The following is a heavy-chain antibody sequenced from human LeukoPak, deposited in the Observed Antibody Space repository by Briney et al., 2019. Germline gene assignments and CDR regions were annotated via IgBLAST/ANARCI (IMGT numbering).Heavy chain of an antibody. J-gene: IGHJ4*02. CDR2: IESSSSYT. CDR1: GFIFSDYY. CDR3: GRAANTATGTPTLAIDY. V-gene: IGHV3-11*05. Sequence: GGSLGLSCAASGFIFSDYYMSWIRRAPGKGLEWVSYIESSSSYTSYADSVKGRFTISRDNAKNSLYLQMNSLRAEDTAVYFCGRAANTATGTPTLAIDYWGQGTLVTVSS. D-gene: IGHD6-13*01.